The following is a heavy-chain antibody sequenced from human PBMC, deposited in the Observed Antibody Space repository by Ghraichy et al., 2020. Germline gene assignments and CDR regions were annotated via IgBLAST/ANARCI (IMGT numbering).Heavy chain of an antibody. Sequence: LSLTCAASGFTGSSNYMSWVRQAPGKGLEWVSIIYGGSTYYADSVKGRFTISRDNSKNTLYLQMNSLRAEDTAVFYCARSTWNDAYFDSWGQGTLVTVSS. CDR1: GFTGSSNY. CDR2: IYGGST. CDR3: ARSTWNDAYFDS. J-gene: IGHJ4*02. V-gene: IGHV3-66*01. D-gene: IGHD1-1*01.